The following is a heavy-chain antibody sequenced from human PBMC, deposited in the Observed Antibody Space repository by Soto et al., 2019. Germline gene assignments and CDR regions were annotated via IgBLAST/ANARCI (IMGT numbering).Heavy chain of an antibody. V-gene: IGHV4-34*01. CDR3: ARGRAVRYYGSGSYRTGFDP. Sequence: SETLSLTCAVYGGSFSGYYWSWIRQPPRKGLEWIGEINHSGSTNYNPSLKSRVTISVDTSKNQFSLKLSSVTAADTAVYYCARGRAVRYYGSGSYRTGFDPWGQGTLVTVSS. CDR1: GGSFSGYY. CDR2: INHSGST. J-gene: IGHJ5*02. D-gene: IGHD3-10*01.